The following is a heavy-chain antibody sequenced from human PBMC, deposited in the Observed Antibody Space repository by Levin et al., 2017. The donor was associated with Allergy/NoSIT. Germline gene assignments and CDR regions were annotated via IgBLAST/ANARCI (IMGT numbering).Heavy chain of an antibody. Sequence: LSGGSLRLSCAASGFTFSSYWMSWVRQAPGKGLEWVAYIKQDGTETYYVDSVKGRFTISRDNAKNSLYLQMNSLSAEDTAVYYWAGGGGWVFTLWGQGTLVTVSS. CDR3: AGGGGWVFTL. CDR2: IKQDGTET. J-gene: IGHJ4*02. CDR1: GFTFSSYW. V-gene: IGHV3-7*01. D-gene: IGHD3-16*01.